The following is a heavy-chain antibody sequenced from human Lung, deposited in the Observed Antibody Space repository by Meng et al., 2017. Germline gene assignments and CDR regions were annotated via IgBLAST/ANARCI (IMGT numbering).Heavy chain of an antibody. D-gene: IGHD6-13*01. CDR1: GITFSSYA. CDR3: AKGLITYSSSSFGT. CDR2: ISGSGGSGGIT. J-gene: IGHJ4*02. V-gene: IGHV3-23*01. Sequence: EVQLLESGGGLVQPGGSLRLSCAASGITFSSYAMSWVRQAPGKGMEWVSSISGSGGSGGITYYADSVKGRFTISRDNSKNTLYLQMNSLRAEDTAVYYCAKGLITYSSSSFGTWVLGTLVTVSS.